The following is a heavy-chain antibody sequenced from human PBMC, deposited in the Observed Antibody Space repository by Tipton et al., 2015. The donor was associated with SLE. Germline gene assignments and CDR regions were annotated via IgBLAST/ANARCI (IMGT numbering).Heavy chain of an antibody. CDR3: AREPLEVREWFDL. J-gene: IGHJ2*01. CDR2: IHTSGDT. CDR1: GGSISSDNYY. D-gene: IGHD3-3*01. V-gene: IGHV4-61*02. Sequence: TLSLTCTVSGGSISSDNYYWSWIRQPAGKGLEWIGRIHTSGDTKYNPSLKSRVTISVDTSKNQLSLRLSSVTAADTAVYYCAREPLEVREWFDLWGRGTLVTVSS.